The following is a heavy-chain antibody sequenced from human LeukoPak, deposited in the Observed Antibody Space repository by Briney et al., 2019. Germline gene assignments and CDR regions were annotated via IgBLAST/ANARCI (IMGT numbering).Heavy chain of an antibody. V-gene: IGHV1-69*13. D-gene: IGHD3-22*01. CDR3: ARGRLEDYYDSSGCPPFDY. CDR1: GGTFSSYA. CDR2: IIPIFGTA. Sequence: SVKVSCKASGGTFSSYAISWVRQAPGQGLEWMGGIIPIFGTANYAQKFQGRVTITADESTSTAYMELSSLRSEDTAVYYCARGRLEDYYDSSGCPPFDYWGQGTLVTVSS. J-gene: IGHJ4*02.